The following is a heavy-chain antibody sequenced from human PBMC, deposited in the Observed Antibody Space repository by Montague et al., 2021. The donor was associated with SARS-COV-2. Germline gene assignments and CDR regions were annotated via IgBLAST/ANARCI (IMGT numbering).Heavy chain of an antibody. D-gene: IGHD3-10*01. CDR1: GYSFAKYW. V-gene: IGHV5-51*01. J-gene: IGHJ4*02. CDR3: AFLYDSGGSAADY. Sequence: QSGAEVKKPGESLQISCKGSGYSFAKYWIGWVRQMPGEGLEWMGIVYPGDSDTRYSPSFQGQVTISAEESISTTYLQWSSLQASDTAIYYCAFLYDSGGSAADYWGQGTLVTVSS. CDR2: VYPGDSDT.